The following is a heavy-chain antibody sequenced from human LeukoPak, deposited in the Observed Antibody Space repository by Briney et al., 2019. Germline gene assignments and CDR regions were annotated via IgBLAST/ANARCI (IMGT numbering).Heavy chain of an antibody. V-gene: IGHV4-34*01. Sequence: SETLSLTCAVYGGSFSGYYWSWIRQPPGKGLEWIGEINHSGSTNYNPSLRSRVTISVDTSKNQFSLKLSSVTAADTAVYYCARGRAVDYWGQGTLVTVSS. J-gene: IGHJ4*02. CDR1: GGSFSGYY. D-gene: IGHD6-19*01. CDR2: INHSGST. CDR3: ARGRAVDY.